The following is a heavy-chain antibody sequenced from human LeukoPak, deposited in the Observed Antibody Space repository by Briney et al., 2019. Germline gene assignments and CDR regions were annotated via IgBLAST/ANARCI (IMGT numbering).Heavy chain of an antibody. CDR2: IGDIADNT. CDR1: GFTFRNYG. Sequence: GGSLRLSCAASGFTFRNYGLTWVRQAPGKGLEWVSSIGDIADNTYYATSVKGRFTISRDNSKNSLYLQMNSLRAEDTAVYYCARESVIRYFDWLLDPNPVDYWGQGTLVTVSS. V-gene: IGHV3-23*01. CDR3: ARESVIRYFDWLLDPNPVDY. J-gene: IGHJ4*02. D-gene: IGHD3-9*01.